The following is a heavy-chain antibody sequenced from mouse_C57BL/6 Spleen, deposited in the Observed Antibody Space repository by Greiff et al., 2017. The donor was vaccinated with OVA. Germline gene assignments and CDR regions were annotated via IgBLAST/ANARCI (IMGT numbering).Heavy chain of an antibody. CDR1: GYTFTTYP. Sequence: QVQLQQSGAELVKPGASVKMSCKASGYTFTTYPIEWMKQNHGKSLEWIGNFHPYNDDTKYNEKFNGKATLTVEKSSSTVYLELSRLTSDDSAVYYCARRLYYDGYWYFDVWGTGTTVTVSS. CDR3: ARRLYYDGYWYFDV. J-gene: IGHJ1*03. D-gene: IGHD1-1*01. CDR2: FHPYNDDT. V-gene: IGHV1-47*01.